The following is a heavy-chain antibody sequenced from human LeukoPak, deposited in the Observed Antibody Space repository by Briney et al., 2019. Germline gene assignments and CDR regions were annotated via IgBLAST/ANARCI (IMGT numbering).Heavy chain of an antibody. D-gene: IGHD4-17*01. CDR3: AKSYGDYLGYFDS. CDR1: GFTFSSYA. CDR2: ISNSGGST. J-gene: IGHJ4*02. Sequence: GGSLRLSCAASGFTFSSYAMSWVRQAPGKGLEWVSSISNSGGSTYYADSVKGRFTISRDNSKNTLFLQMNSLRAEDTAVYYCAKSYGDYLGYFDSWGQGTLVTVSS. V-gene: IGHV3-23*01.